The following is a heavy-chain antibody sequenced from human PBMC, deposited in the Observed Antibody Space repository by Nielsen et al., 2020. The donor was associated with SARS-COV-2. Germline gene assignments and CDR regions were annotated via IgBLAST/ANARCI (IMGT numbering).Heavy chain of an antibody. V-gene: IGHV4-59*08. J-gene: IGHJ4*02. D-gene: IGHD1-14*01. CDR1: GGSISSYY. Sequence: SETLSLTCTVSGGSISSYYWSWIRQPPGKGLEWIGYIYYSGSTNYNPSLKSRVTISVGTSKNQFSLKLSSVTAADTAVYYCARTPTGGGPDYWGQGTLVTVSS. CDR3: ARTPTGGGPDY. CDR2: IYYSGST.